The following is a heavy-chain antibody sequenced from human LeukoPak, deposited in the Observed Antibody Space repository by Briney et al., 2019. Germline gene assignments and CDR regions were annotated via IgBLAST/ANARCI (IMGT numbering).Heavy chain of an antibody. CDR2: IYYSGST. J-gene: IGHJ2*01. V-gene: IGHV4-31*03. CDR3: ARGFITIFGVSYWYFDL. D-gene: IGHD3-3*01. CDR1: GGSISSGGYY. Sequence: SQTLSLTCTVSGGSISSGGYYWRWIRQHPGKGLEWIGYIYYSGSTYYNPSLKSRVTISVDTSKNQFSLKLSSVTAADTAVYYCARGFITIFGVSYWYFDLWGRGTLVTVSS.